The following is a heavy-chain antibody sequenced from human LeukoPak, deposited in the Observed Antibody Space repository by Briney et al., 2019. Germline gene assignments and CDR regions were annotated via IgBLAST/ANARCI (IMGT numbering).Heavy chain of an antibody. D-gene: IGHD4-11*01. V-gene: IGHV3-30*02. Sequence: GGSLRLSCAASGFTFSSYGMHWVRQAPGKGLEWVAFIRYDGSNKYYADSVKGRFTISRDNSKNTLYLQMNSLRGEEPALYYCTVTTKGYWGQGTLVTVSS. CDR3: TVTTKGY. J-gene: IGHJ4*02. CDR1: GFTFSSYG. CDR2: IRYDGSNK.